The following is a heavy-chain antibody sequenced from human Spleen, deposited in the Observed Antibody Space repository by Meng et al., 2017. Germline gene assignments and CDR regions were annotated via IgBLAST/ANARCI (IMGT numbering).Heavy chain of an antibody. J-gene: IGHJ4*02. CDR1: GYTFPDYY. V-gene: IGHV1-2*06. D-gene: IGHD6-13*01. Sequence: VHRGRSGAKVKKPGASVKVSCKASGYTFPDYYLHWVRRAPGQGLEWMGRINPKSGDTHYAQKFQGRVTMTGDTSISTAYMELSGLRSDDTAMYYCARDEDISAAGKLFGDYWGQGTLVIVSS. CDR2: INPKSGDT. CDR3: ARDEDISAAGKLFGDY.